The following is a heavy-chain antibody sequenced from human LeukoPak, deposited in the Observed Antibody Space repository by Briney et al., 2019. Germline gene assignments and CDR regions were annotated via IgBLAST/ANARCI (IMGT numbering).Heavy chain of an antibody. D-gene: IGHD6-13*01. CDR3: APGVRGYNRALAY. CDR2: ISSGSNYI. V-gene: IGHV3-21*01. Sequence: PGGSLRLSCAASGFTFSNYYMNWVRQAPGKGLEWVSAISSGSNYIYYADSLKVRFTISRDNPTNSLYLKMNSLRAEDTAVYYCAPGVRGYNRALAYWGQGTLVTVSP. CDR1: GFTFSNYY. J-gene: IGHJ4*02.